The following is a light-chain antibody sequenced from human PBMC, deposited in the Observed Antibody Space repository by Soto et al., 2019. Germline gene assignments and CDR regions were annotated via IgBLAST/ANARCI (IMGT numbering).Light chain of an antibody. Sequence: DIVLTQSPGTLSWSAGERATLSWRASQSVSSGYLAWYQQKPGQAPRLLIYGASTRATGIPDRFSGSGSGTDFTLTISRLEPEDFAVYYCQQYSSSPSITFGQGTRLEIK. CDR1: QSVSSGY. J-gene: IGKJ5*01. V-gene: IGKV3-20*01. CDR2: GAS. CDR3: QQYSSSPSIT.